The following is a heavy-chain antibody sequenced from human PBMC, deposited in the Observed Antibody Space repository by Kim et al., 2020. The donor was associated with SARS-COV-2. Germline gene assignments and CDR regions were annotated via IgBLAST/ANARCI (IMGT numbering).Heavy chain of an antibody. CDR3: ARRSTSCYSHDY. Sequence: SETLSLTCTVSGGSISSYYWSWIRQPPGKGLEWIGYIYYSGSTNYNPSLKSRVTISVDTSKNQFSLKLSSVTAADTAVYYCARRSTSCYSHDYWGQGTLVTVSS. D-gene: IGHD2-2*01. CDR1: GGSISSYY. CDR2: IYYSGST. J-gene: IGHJ4*02. V-gene: IGHV4-59*01.